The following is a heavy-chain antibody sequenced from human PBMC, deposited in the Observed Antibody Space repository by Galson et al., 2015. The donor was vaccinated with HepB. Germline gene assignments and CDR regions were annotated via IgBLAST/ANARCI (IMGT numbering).Heavy chain of an antibody. CDR2: IIPIFGTA. CDR3: ARMPHIIAARHDYFDY. Sequence: SVKVSCKASGYTFTSYGISWVRQAPGQGLEWMGGIIPIFGTANYAQKFQGRVTITADESTSTAYMELSSLRSEDTAVYYCARMPHIIAARHDYFDYWGQGTLVTVSS. D-gene: IGHD6-6*01. V-gene: IGHV1-69*13. CDR1: GYTFTSYG. J-gene: IGHJ4*02.